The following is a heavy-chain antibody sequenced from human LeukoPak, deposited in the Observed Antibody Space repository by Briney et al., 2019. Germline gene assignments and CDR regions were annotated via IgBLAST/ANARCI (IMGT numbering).Heavy chain of an antibody. CDR2: INHSGST. CDR3: ARHVGFITMVRGVINNNWFDP. D-gene: IGHD3-10*01. V-gene: IGHV4-34*01. J-gene: IGHJ5*02. Sequence: SETLSLTCAVYGGSFSGYYWSWIRQPPGKGLEWIGEINHSGSTNYNPSLKSRVTISVDTSKNQFSLKLSSVTAADTTVYYCARHVGFITMVRGVINNNWFDPWGQGTLVTVSS. CDR1: GGSFSGYY.